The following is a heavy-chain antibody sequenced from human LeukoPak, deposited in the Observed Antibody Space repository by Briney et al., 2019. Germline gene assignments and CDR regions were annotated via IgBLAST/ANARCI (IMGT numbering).Heavy chain of an antibody. CDR3: AKREEMSYDSSGYSRT. J-gene: IGHJ4*02. D-gene: IGHD3-22*01. CDR1: GFTFSNYA. V-gene: IGHV3-23*01. CDR2: IIGSGSGT. Sequence: GGSLRLSCAASGFTFSNYAMSWVRQAPGKGLEWVSAIIGSGSGTYYADSVKGRLTISRDITKTTIYLQMKRLRHKDTDVYDCAKREEMSYDSSGYSRTWGQGTLVTVSS.